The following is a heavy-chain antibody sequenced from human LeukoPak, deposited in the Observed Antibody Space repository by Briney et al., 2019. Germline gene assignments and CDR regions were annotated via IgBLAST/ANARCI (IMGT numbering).Heavy chain of an antibody. CDR2: ISTNGGST. J-gene: IGHJ4*02. CDR1: GFTFSSYA. V-gene: IGHV3-64D*06. CDR3: AKGDGGNSQPDY. Sequence: GGSLRLSCSASGFTFSSYAMHWVRQAPGKGLEYVSAISTNGGSTYYADSVKGRFTISRDNFKNTLYLQMSSLRAEDTAVYYCAKGDGGNSQPDYWGQGTLVTVSS. D-gene: IGHD4-23*01.